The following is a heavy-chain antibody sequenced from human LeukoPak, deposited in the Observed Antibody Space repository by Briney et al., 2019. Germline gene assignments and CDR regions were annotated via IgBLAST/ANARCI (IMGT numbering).Heavy chain of an antibody. CDR1: GFTFSNAW. CDR2: IKSKTDGGTT. D-gene: IGHD1-26*01. V-gene: IGHV3-15*01. J-gene: IGHJ4*02. CDR3: TSGYSGSYQFDY. Sequence: GGSLRLSCAASGFTFSNAWMSWVRQAPGKGLEWVGRIKSKTDGGTTDYAAPVKGRFTISRDDSKNTLYLQMNSLKTEDTAVYYCTSGYSGSYQFDYWGQGTLVSVSS.